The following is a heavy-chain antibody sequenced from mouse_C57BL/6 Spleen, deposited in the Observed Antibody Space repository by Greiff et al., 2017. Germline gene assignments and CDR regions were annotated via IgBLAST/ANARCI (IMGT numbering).Heavy chain of an antibody. CDR1: GYSITNGNHW. D-gene: IGHD1-1*01. CDR3: ARTSDYGSSHWYFDV. CDR2: ISYSGST. J-gene: IGHJ1*03. Sequence: EVQLVESGPALVKPSQTVSLTCTVTGYSITNGNHWWNWIRQVSGSKLEWIGYISYSGSTDSNPSLKSLISITRDTSKDQLFLQLNSVTTEDIATYYCARTSDYGSSHWYFDVWGTGTTVTVSS. V-gene: IGHV3-4*01.